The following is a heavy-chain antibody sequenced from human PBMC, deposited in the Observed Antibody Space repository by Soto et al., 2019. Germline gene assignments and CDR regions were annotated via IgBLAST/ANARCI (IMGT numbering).Heavy chain of an antibody. D-gene: IGHD5-12*01. V-gene: IGHV3-66*01. CDR1: GFTVSSNY. CDR2: IYSGGST. J-gene: IGHJ4*02. Sequence: GGSLRLSCAASGFTVSSNYMSWVRQAPGKGLEWVSVIYSGGSTYYADSVKGRFTISRDNSKNTLYLQMNSLRAEDTAVYYCARDLVVGSGYDYWGQGTLVTVSS. CDR3: ARDLVVGSGYDY.